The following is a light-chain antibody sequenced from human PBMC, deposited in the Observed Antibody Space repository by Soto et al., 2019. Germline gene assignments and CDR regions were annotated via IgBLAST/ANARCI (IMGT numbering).Light chain of an antibody. CDR1: QSISSY. Sequence: DIQMTQPPSSLSASVGDRVTITCRSSQSISSYLNWYQQKPGKAPNLLIYAASSLQSGVPSRFSGSESGTDFTLTISSLQPEDFATYYCQQSYSTPYTFGQGTKLEIK. J-gene: IGKJ2*01. V-gene: IGKV1-39*01. CDR2: AAS. CDR3: QQSYSTPYT.